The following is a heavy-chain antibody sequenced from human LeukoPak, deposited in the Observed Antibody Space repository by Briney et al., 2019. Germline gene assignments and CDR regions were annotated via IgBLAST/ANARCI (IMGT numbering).Heavy chain of an antibody. CDR3: AKTVGYGDYVGYFDY. V-gene: IGHV3-23*01. CDR2: ISGSGGST. Sequence: GGSLRLSCAASGFTFSSYAMSWVRQAPGKGLEWVSAISGSGGSTYYADFVKGRFTISRDNSKNTLYLQMNSLRAEDTAVYYCAKTVGYGDYVGYFDYWGQGTLVTVSS. CDR1: GFTFSSYA. J-gene: IGHJ4*02. D-gene: IGHD4-17*01.